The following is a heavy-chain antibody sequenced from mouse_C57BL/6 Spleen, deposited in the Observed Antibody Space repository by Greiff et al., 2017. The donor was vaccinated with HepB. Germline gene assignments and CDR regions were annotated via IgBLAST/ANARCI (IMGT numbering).Heavy chain of an antibody. D-gene: IGHD1-1*01. CDR1: GFTFTDYY. Sequence: EVKLMESGGGLVQPGGSLSLSCAASGFTFTDYYMSSVRQPPGKALEWLGFIRNKANGYTTEYSASVKGRFTISRDNSQSILYLQMNALRAEDSATYYCARYPSYGSSYNWYFDVWGTGTTVTVSS. CDR3: ARYPSYGSSYNWYFDV. V-gene: IGHV7-3*01. J-gene: IGHJ1*03. CDR2: IRNKANGYTT.